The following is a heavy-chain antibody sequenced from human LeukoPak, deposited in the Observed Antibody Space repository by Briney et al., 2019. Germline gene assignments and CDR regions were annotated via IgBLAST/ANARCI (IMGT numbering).Heavy chain of an antibody. CDR2: ISYDGSNK. J-gene: IGHJ4*02. CDR3: ARDRAGYYDSSGPLDY. Sequence: GGSLRLSCAAPEFTFSTYAMHWVRQAPGKGLEWGAVISYDGSNKYYADSVKGRFTISRDNSKSTLYLQMNNLRADDTAVYSCARDRAGYYDSSGPLDYWGQGTLVTVSS. CDR1: EFTFSTYA. V-gene: IGHV3-30-3*01. D-gene: IGHD3-22*01.